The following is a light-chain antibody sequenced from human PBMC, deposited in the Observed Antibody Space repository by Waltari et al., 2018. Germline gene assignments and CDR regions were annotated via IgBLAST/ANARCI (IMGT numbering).Light chain of an antibody. J-gene: IGKJ3*01. V-gene: IGKV1-39*01. CDR1: QSISSY. Sequence: DIQMTQSPSSLSASVGDRVTITCRASQSISSYLNWYQQRPGKAPKLLISSASSLQSGVPSRFSVSGSGTDFTLTISSLQPEDIATYYCQHSYTTPLTFGPGSKVEIK. CDR2: SAS. CDR3: QHSYTTPLT.